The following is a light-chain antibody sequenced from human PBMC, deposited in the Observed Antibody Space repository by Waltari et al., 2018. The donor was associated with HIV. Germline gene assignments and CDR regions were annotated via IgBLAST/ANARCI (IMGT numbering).Light chain of an antibody. CDR2: DAS. V-gene: IGKV3-11*01. Sequence: EIVLTQSPATLSLSPGERATLSCRASQSVSSYLAWYQQKPGQAPRLLIYDASNRATCIPARFSGSGSGTDFTLTISSLEPEDFAVYYCQQRSNWPPLFGGGTKVEIK. J-gene: IGKJ4*02. CDR1: QSVSSY. CDR3: QQRSNWPPL.